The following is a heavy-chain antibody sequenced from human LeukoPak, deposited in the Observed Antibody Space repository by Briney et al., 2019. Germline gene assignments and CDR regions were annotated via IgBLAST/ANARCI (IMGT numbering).Heavy chain of an antibody. J-gene: IGHJ4*02. CDR3: ASHSGNYYDSSFDY. CDR1: GGSFSGYY. CDR2: INHSGST. D-gene: IGHD3-22*01. Sequence: SETLPLTCAVYGGSFSGYYWSWIRQPPGKGLEWIGEINHSGSTNYNPSLKSRVTISVDTSKNQFSLKLSSVTAADTAVYYCASHSGNYYDSSFDYWGQGTLVTVSS. V-gene: IGHV4-34*01.